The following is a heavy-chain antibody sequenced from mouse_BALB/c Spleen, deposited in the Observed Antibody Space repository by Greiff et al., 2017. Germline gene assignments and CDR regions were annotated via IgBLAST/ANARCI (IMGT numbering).Heavy chain of an antibody. CDR2: IWGDGST. CDR3: ARAPIVYGSYWDFDV. J-gene: IGHJ1*01. Sequence: QVQLKESGPGLVAPSQSLSITCTVSGFSLTGYGVNWVRQPPGKGLEWLGMIWGDGSTDYNSALKSRLSISKDNSKSQVFLKMNSLQTDDTARYYCARAPIVYGSYWDFDVWGAGTTVTVSS. CDR1: GFSLTGYG. D-gene: IGHD1-1*01. V-gene: IGHV2-6-7*01.